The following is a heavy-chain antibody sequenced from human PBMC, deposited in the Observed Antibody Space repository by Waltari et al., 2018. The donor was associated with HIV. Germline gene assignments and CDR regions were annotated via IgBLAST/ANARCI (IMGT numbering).Heavy chain of an antibody. CDR2: NDHNGET. J-gene: IGHJ4*02. D-gene: IGHD3-16*01. Sequence: QVQLRQWGAGLLKPSETLSLTCAVYGASLNEHYWAWFRQSPDKGLEWIGENDHNGETNFNPSFKTRVTISLNMSKNQFSLNLRSATAADTAVYYCARGLSSCPSFRAYDSWGQGTLVTVSS. V-gene: IGHV4-34*01. CDR3: ARGLSSCPSFRAYDS. CDR1: GASLNEHY.